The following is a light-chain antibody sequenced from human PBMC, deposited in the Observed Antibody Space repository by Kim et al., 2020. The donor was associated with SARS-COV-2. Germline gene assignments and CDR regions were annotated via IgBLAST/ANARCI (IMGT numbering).Light chain of an antibody. CDR2: YHSDSNK. V-gene: IGLV5-52*01. J-gene: IGLJ2*01. Sequence: MSGSGFGVGAVRIRGYQHNPGYPPRYLLYYHSDSNKGQGSGVPSRFSGSNDASANAGILRISGLQPEDDADYYCGTWHSNSKTRVFGGGTQLTVL. CDR1: SGFGVGAVR. CDR3: GTWHSNSKTRV.